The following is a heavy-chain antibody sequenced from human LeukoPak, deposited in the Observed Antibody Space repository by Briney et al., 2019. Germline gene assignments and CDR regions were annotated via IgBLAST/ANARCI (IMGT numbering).Heavy chain of an antibody. V-gene: IGHV1-8*01. D-gene: IGHD2-2*01. CDR2: MNPNSGNT. J-gene: IGHJ5*02. Sequence: ASVKVSCKASGYTFTSYDINWLRQATGQGLEWMGWMNPNSGNTGYAQKFQGRVTMTRNTSISTAYMELSSLRSEDTAVYYCAREVGYCSSTSCYDWFDPWGQGTLVTVSS. CDR1: GYTFTSYD. CDR3: AREVGYCSSTSCYDWFDP.